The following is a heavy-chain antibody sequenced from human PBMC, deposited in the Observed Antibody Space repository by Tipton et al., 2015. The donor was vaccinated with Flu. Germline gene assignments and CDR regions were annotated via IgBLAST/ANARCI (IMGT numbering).Heavy chain of an antibody. Sequence: TLSLTCTVSGGSISSSSYYWGWIRQPPGKGLEWIGSIYYSASTYYNPSLKSRVTISVDTSKNQFSLKLSSVTAADTAVYYCARVGGYKYPYYFDYSGQGTLVTVSA. J-gene: IGHJ4*02. CDR2: IYYSAST. CDR3: ARVGGYKYPYYFDY. CDR1: GGSISSSSYY. D-gene: IGHD5-24*01. V-gene: IGHV4-39*07.